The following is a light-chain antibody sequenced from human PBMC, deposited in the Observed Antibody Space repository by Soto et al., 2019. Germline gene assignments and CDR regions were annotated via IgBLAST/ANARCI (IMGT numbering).Light chain of an antibody. CDR1: QSVSSN. J-gene: IGKJ5*01. CDR3: QQYNNWST. CDR2: GAS. V-gene: IGKV3-15*01. Sequence: EIVMTQSPATLSVSPGERATLSRRASQSVSSNLAWYQQKPGQAPRLLIYGASTRATGIPARFSGSGSGTEFTLTISSLQSEDFAVYYCQQYNNWSTFGQGTRLEIK.